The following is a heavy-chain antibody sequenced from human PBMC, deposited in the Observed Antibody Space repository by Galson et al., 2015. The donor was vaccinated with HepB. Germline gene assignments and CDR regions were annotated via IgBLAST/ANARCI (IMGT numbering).Heavy chain of an antibody. CDR1: GFTFSSYG. V-gene: IGHV3-33*01. CDR2: IWYDGSNK. Sequence: SLRLSCAASGFTFSSYGMHWVRQAPGKGLEWVAVIWYDGSNKCYADSVKGRFTISRDNSKNTLYLQMNSLRAEDTAVYYCARDKNYDYVWVTSGGYMDVWGKGTTVTVSS. D-gene: IGHD3-16*01. CDR3: ARDKNYDYVWVTSGGYMDV. J-gene: IGHJ6*03.